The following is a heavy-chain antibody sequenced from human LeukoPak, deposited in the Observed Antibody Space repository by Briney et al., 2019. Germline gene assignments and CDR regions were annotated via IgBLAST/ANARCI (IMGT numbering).Heavy chain of an antibody. Sequence: GVSLRLSCAASGFPFSDYWMDWVRQAPGKGMEWVANIKQDGSEHYYADSVKGRFTISRDNAKNSLYLEMNSLRAEDTAVYYCSRSLDYWGQGALVTVSS. V-gene: IGHV3-7*01. J-gene: IGHJ4*02. CDR3: SRSLDY. CDR1: GFPFSDYW. CDR2: IKQDGSEH.